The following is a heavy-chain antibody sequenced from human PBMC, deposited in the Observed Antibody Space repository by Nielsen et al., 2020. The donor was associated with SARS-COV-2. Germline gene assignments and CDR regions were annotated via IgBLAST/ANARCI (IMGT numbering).Heavy chain of an antibody. V-gene: IGHV3-33*03. Sequence: GGSLRLSCAASGFTFSSYGMHWVRQAPGKGLEWVAVIWYDGSNKYYADSVKGRFTISRDNAKNSLYLQMNSLRAEDTALYYCAKFAVAGSLVDYWGQGTLVTVSS. J-gene: IGHJ4*02. CDR3: AKFAVAGSLVDY. D-gene: IGHD6-19*01. CDR1: GFTFSSYG. CDR2: IWYDGSNK.